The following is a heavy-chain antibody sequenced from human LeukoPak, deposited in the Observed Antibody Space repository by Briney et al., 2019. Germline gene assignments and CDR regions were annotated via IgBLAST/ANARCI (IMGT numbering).Heavy chain of an antibody. J-gene: IGHJ6*02. CDR1: GGSFSGYY. CDR3: ARQYGAGAYYDFWSGYYTGMDV. V-gene: IGHV4-31*11. Sequence: SETLSLTCAVYGGSFSGYYWSWIRQHPGKGLEWIGYIYYSGSTYYNPSLKSRVTISVDTSKNQFSLKLSSVTAADTAVYYCARQYGAGAYYDFWSGYYTGMDVWGQGTTVTVSS. CDR2: IYYSGST. D-gene: IGHD3-3*01.